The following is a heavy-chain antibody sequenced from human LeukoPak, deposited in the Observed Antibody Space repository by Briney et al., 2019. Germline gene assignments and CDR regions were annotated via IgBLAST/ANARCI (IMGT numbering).Heavy chain of an antibody. CDR1: GGSISSYY. CDR2: IYYIGSP. D-gene: IGHD6-13*01. V-gene: IGHV4-59*01. CDR3: ARGGISSAGTCRLFDL. Sequence: PSETLSLTCTVSGGSISSYYWSWIRQPPGKGLEWIGYIYYIGSPTYNPSLKSRVTISVEKSKNQFSLKWTSVTAADTAVYYCARGGISSAGTCRLFDLWGQGTLVTVSS. J-gene: IGHJ5*02.